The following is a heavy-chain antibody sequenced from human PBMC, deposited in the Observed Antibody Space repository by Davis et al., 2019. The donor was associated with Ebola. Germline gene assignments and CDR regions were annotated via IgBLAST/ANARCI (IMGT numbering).Heavy chain of an antibody. CDR1: GFTFSGYA. D-gene: IGHD4-17*01. CDR3: AKSPIDYGRFLDY. J-gene: IGHJ4*02. Sequence: GESLKISCAASGFTFSGYAMSWVRQAPGKGLEWVSSISGRGDSTYNADSVKGRFTISRDNSENTLYLQMNSLRAEDTAIYYCAKSPIDYGRFLDYWGQGTLVTVSS. CDR2: ISGRGDST. V-gene: IGHV3-23*01.